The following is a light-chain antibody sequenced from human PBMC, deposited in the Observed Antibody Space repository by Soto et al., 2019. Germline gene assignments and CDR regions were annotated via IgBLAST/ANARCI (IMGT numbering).Light chain of an antibody. CDR3: QQYGSSPTT. CDR2: GAS. V-gene: IGKV3-20*01. CDR1: QSVFNNH. Sequence: EIVLTQSPGTLSLSPGERATLSCRASQSVFNNHIGWYQQKPGQAPRRLIFGASFRATGIPDRFSGSGSGTDFTLTISRLEPEDFAVYSCQQYGSSPTTFGQGTKVEIK. J-gene: IGKJ1*01.